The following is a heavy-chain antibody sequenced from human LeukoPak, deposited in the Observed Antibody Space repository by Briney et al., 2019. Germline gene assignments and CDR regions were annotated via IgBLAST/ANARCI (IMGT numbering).Heavy chain of an antibody. D-gene: IGHD3-10*01. J-gene: IGHJ5*01. CDR3: VRDRAGSKAWVEFDS. CDR2: TYTDGST. V-gene: IGHV3-66*02. CDR1: GLIVSQND. Sequence: PGGSLRLSCVASGLIVSQNDMSWVRQAPGRGLEGVALTYTDGSTHYADSVRGRFIMSKDSSKNTVSLRINSLAPEDTAMYFCVRDRAGSKAWVEFDSWGQGTLVTVSS.